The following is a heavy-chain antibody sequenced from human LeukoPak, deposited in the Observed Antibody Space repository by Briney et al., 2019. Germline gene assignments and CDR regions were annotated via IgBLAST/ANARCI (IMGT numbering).Heavy chain of an antibody. Sequence: GGSLKLSCATSGFTFSGPAIHWVRQASGKGLEWVGRIRSEDNTYATAYAASVKGRFSISRDDSKNTAHLQMNGLRAEDTAVYYCTRLPTVTTAFDIWGQGTMVTVSS. V-gene: IGHV3-73*01. CDR3: TRLPTVTTAFDI. CDR1: GFTFSGPA. D-gene: IGHD4-17*01. CDR2: IRSEDNTYAT. J-gene: IGHJ3*02.